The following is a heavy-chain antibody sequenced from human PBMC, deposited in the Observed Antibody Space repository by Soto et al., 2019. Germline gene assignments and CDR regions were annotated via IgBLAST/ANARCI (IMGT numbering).Heavy chain of an antibody. D-gene: IGHD5-18*01. Sequence: QVQVVQSGAEVKKPGSSVKVSCKVSGGIFTNNAISWVRQAPGQGLEWLGGVIPLFDTAYYAQIFRGRLKMSADAATTTAYMELSGLTSADTAVYFCATGGHNDGYNFYHGMDVWGKGTTVTVSA. CDR2: VIPLFDTA. V-gene: IGHV1-69*01. CDR1: GGIFTNNA. J-gene: IGHJ6*04. CDR3: ATGGHNDGYNFYHGMDV.